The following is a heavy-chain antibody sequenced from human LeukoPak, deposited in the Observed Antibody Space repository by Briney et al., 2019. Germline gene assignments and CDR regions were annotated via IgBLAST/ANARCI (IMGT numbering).Heavy chain of an antibody. J-gene: IGHJ4*02. Sequence: PSETLSLTCTVSGASVSSGSYYWTWIRQPPGKGLEWIGYIYYSSGSTNYNPSLKSRVTISVDTSKNQFSLNLISVTAADTAVYYCARDPYGSGSSHFDYWGQGTLVTVSS. CDR2: IYYSSGST. CDR3: ARDPYGSGSSHFDY. CDR1: GASVSSGSYY. D-gene: IGHD3-10*01. V-gene: IGHV4-61*01.